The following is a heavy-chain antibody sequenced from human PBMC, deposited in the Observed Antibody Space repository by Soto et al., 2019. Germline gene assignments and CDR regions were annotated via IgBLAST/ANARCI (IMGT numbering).Heavy chain of an antibody. V-gene: IGHV1-69*19. D-gene: IGHD6-6*01. J-gene: IGHJ4*02. Sequence: QVQLVQSGAEVKKPGSSVKVSCKASGGIFSSYAISWLRQAPGQGLEWMGAVIPILGQAYYAQDLQDRVSITADESTRTTDKEMSSLRSEDTAVYFCARVGGIGAPPGTDYWGQGTLVTVSS. CDR3: ARVGGIGAPPGTDY. CDR2: VIPILGQA. CDR1: GGIFSSYA.